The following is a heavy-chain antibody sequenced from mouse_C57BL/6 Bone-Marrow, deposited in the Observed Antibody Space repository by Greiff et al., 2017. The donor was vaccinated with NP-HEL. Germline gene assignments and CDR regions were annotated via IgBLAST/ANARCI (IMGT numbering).Heavy chain of an antibody. J-gene: IGHJ4*01. V-gene: IGHV3-6*01. Sequence: EVQLQQSGPGLVKPSQSLSLTCSVTGYSITSGYYWNWIRQFPGNKLEWMGYISYDGSNNYNPSLKNRISITRDTSKNQFFLKLNSVTTEDTATYYCERAQANAMDYWGQGTSVTVSS. D-gene: IGHD3-2*02. CDR1: GYSITSGYY. CDR2: ISYDGSN. CDR3: ERAQANAMDY.